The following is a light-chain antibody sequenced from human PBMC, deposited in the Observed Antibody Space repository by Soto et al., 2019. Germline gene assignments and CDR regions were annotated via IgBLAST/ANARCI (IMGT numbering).Light chain of an antibody. CDR1: QTISSW. Sequence: DIQMTQSPSTLSGSVGDRVTITCRASQTISSWLAWYQQKPGKAPKLLIYEASSLDTGVPSRFSGSGSGTHFTFTISSLQTEDIGTYYCQKYDDLPLTFGVGTKVDI. J-gene: IGKJ4*01. CDR3: QKYDDLPLT. CDR2: EAS. V-gene: IGKV1-33*01.